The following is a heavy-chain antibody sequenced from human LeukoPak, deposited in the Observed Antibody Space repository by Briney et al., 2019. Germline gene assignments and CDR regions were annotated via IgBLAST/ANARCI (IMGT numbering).Heavy chain of an antibody. V-gene: IGHV4-59*01. Sequence: SETLSLTCTVSGGSISSYYWSWIRQPPGKGLEWIGYIYYSGSTNYNPSLKSRVTISVDTSKNQFSLKLSSVTAADTAVYYCATETNILAAAGTDGFDYWGQGTLVTVSS. D-gene: IGHD6-13*01. CDR2: IYYSGST. CDR3: ATETNILAAAGTDGFDY. CDR1: GGSISSYY. J-gene: IGHJ4*02.